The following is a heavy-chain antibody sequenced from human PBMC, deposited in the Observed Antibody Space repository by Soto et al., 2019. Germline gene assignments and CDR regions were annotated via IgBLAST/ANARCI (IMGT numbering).Heavy chain of an antibody. CDR2: VSSTGST. J-gene: IGHJ2*01. CDR3: ARFNWYFDL. V-gene: IGHV4-4*08. Sequence: SETLSVTCTVSGASITQYYWNWIRQSPGKGLEWIVSVSSTGSTVYNPSLTSRVTVSLDTSKNQFSLKLSSVTAADTAVYYCARFNWYFDLWGRGTLVTVSS. CDR1: GASITQYY.